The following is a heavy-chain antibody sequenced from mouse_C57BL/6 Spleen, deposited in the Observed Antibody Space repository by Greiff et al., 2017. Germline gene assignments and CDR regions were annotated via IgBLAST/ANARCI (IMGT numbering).Heavy chain of an antibody. CDR3: ASLLDFDY. D-gene: IGHD2-1*01. CDR2: ISDGGSYT. V-gene: IGHV5-4*01. J-gene: IGHJ2*01. Sequence: EVQGVESGGGLVKPGGSLKLSCAASGFTFSSYAMSWVRQTPEKRLEWVATISDGGSYTYYPDNVKGRLTISRYNAKNNLYLQMSHLKSEDTAMYYCASLLDFDYWGQGTTRTVSS. CDR1: GFTFSSYA.